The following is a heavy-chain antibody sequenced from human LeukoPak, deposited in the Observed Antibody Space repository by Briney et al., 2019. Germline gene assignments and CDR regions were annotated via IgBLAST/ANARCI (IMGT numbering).Heavy chain of an antibody. J-gene: IGHJ6*04. CDR1: GFTFSDYY. CDR3: AELGITMIGGV. CDR2: ISSSGSTI. V-gene: IGHV3-11*04. D-gene: IGHD3-10*02. Sequence: GGSLRLSCAASGFTFSDYYRSWIRQAPGKGLEWVSYISSSGSTIYYADSVKGRFTISRDNAKNSLYLQMNSLIARDTAVYYCAELGITMIGGVWGKGTTVTISS.